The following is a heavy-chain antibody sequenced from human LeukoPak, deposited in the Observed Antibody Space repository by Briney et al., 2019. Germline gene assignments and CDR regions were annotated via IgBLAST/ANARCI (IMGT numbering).Heavy chain of an antibody. D-gene: IGHD5-18*01. CDR3: ARGPTGYSYGYDYFDY. J-gene: IGHJ4*02. Sequence: GGSLRLSCAASGFTVSSNYMSWVRQAPGKGLEWVSVIYSGGGTYYADSVKGRFTISRDNSKNTLYLQMNSLRAEDTAVYYCARGPTGYSYGYDYFDYWGQGTLVTVSS. CDR1: GFTVSSNY. CDR2: IYSGGGT. V-gene: IGHV3-53*01.